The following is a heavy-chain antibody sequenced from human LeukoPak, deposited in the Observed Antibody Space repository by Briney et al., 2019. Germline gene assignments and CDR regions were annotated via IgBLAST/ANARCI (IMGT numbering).Heavy chain of an antibody. CDR3: ARDGYEFWSGYYHGAYFDH. CDR1: GFTFSSYW. D-gene: IGHD3-3*01. Sequence: GSLRLSCAASGFTFSSYWMNWVRQAPGKGLVWVSRIASDGSSTTYADSVKGRFSISRDNAKNTLYLQMNSLRAEDTGVYYCARDGYEFWSGYYHGAYFDHWGQGTLVTVSS. J-gene: IGHJ4*02. V-gene: IGHV3-74*01. CDR2: IASDGSST.